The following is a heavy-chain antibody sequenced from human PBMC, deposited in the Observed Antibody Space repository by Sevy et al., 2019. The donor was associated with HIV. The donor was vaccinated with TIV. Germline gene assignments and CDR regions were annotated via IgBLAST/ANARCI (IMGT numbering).Heavy chain of an antibody. D-gene: IGHD2-21*02. V-gene: IGHV5-51*01. CDR3: ARQKRSADFLDY. CDR1: GYSFSSHW. CDR2: IYPSDSET. J-gene: IGHJ4*02. Sequence: GESLKISCMASGYSFSSHWIGWVRQKPGKGVEWVGIIYPSDSETTYSPSFQGQVTISADKSINTAYLQWSSLKASDSAMYYCARQKRSADFLDYWGQGTLVTVSS.